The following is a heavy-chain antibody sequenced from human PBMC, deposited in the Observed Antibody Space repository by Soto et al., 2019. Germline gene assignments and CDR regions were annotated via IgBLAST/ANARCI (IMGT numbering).Heavy chain of an antibody. CDR2: ISSSSSTI. CDR1: GFTFSSYS. J-gene: IGHJ4*02. Sequence: EVQLVESGGGLVQPGGSLRLSCAASGFTFSSYSMNWVRQAPGKGLEWVSYISSSSSTIYYADSVKGRFTISRDNAKNSLYLQKNSLRDEDTAVYYCARTLLWELHIWGQGTLVTVSS. D-gene: IGHD1-26*01. CDR3: ARTLLWELHI. V-gene: IGHV3-48*02.